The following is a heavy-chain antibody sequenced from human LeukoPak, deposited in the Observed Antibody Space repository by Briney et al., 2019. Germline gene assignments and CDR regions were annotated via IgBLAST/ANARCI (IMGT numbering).Heavy chain of an antibody. J-gene: IGHJ4*02. CDR3: ARFDSGFDY. CDR2: IYYSGST. CDR1: GGSISSSSYY. Sequence: SETLSLTCTVSGGSISSSSYYWGWIRQPPGKGLEWIGSIYYSGSTYYNLSLKSRVTISVDTSKNQFSLKLSSVTAADTAVYYCARFDSGFDYWGQGTLVTVSS. V-gene: IGHV4-39*01. D-gene: IGHD3-10*01.